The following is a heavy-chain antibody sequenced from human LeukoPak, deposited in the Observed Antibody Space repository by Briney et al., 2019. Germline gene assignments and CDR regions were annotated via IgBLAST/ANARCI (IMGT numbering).Heavy chain of an antibody. D-gene: IGHD2-2*01. Sequence: KPGGPLRLSCAASGFTFSSYSMNWVRQAPGKGLEWVSSISSSSSYIYYADSVKGRFTISRDNAKNSLYLQMNSLRAEDTAVYYCAREAIIVVVPAAKYYYMDVWGKGTTVTVSS. CDR1: GFTFSSYS. V-gene: IGHV3-21*01. J-gene: IGHJ6*03. CDR2: ISSSSSYI. CDR3: AREAIIVVVPAAKYYYMDV.